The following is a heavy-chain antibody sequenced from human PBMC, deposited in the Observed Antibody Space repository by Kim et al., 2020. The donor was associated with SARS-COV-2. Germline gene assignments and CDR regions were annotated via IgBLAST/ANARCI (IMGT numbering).Heavy chain of an antibody. Sequence: NKYYADSVKGRFTISRDNSKNTLYLQMNSLRAEDTAVYYCAKDYGGFDYWGQGTLVTVSS. CDR2: NK. D-gene: IGHD4-17*01. CDR3: AKDYGGFDY. J-gene: IGHJ4*02. V-gene: IGHV3-30*02.